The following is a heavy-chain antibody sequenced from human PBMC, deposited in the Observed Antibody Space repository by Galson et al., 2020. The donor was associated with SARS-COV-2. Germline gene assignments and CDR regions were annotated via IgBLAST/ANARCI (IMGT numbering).Heavy chain of an antibody. CDR1: GITFSTYA. J-gene: IGHJ6*02. V-gene: IGHV3-30*04. CDR3: ARDLADYGRDV. CDR2: ISYEARNK. Sequence: GGSLRLSCAASGITFSTYAMHWVRQAPGKGLEWVAVISYEARNKCYADSVKGRFTISRDNSKNTLYLQMNSLRAEDTAVYYCARDLADYGRDVWGQGTAGTVSS.